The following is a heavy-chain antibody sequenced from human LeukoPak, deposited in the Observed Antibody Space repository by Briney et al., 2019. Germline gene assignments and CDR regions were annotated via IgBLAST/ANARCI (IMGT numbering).Heavy chain of an antibody. CDR1: GYTFTGYY. J-gene: IGHJ6*02. Sequence: GASVKVSCKASGYTFTGYYMHWVRQAPGQGLEWMGWINPNSGGTNYAQKFQGWVTMTRDTSISTAYMELSRLRSDDTAVYYCARAPYDSSGYYGNNYGMDVWGQGTTVTVSS. V-gene: IGHV1-2*04. D-gene: IGHD3-22*01. CDR2: INPNSGGT. CDR3: ARAPYDSSGYYGNNYGMDV.